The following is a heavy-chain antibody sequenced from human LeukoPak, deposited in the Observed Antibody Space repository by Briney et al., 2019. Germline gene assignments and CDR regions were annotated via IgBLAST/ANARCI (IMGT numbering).Heavy chain of an antibody. CDR2: INYSGST. J-gene: IGHJ4*02. D-gene: IGHD3-9*01. CDR3: ARDRLDRYFDSRGAFDY. V-gene: IGHV4-59*13. Sequence: SETLSLTCTVSGASFSYYHWSWIRQPPGKGLEWIGYINYSGSTNYNPSLKSRVTISIDTSKNQFSLKLSSVTAADTAVYYCARDRLDRYFDSRGAFDYWGQGTLVTVSS. CDR1: GASFSYYH.